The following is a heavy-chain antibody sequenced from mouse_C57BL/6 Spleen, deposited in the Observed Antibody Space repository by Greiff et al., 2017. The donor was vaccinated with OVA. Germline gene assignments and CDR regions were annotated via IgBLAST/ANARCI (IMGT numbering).Heavy chain of an antibody. CDR3: TRDRYYSSSQYYFDY. D-gene: IGHD1-1*01. V-gene: IGHV1-15*01. Sequence: QVQLQQSGAELVRPGASVTLSCKASGYTFTDYEMHWVKQTPVHGLEWIGAIDPETGGTAYNQKFKGKAILTADKSSSTAYMELRSLTSEDSAVYYCTRDRYYSSSQYYFDYWGQGTTLTVSS. CDR2: IDPETGGT. J-gene: IGHJ2*01. CDR1: GYTFTDYE.